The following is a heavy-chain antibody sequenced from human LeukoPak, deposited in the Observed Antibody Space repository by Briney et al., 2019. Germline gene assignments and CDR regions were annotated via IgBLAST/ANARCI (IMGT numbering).Heavy chain of an antibody. CDR3: AKERGHSKPFDY. CDR2: IGDSGDAT. D-gene: IGHD4-23*01. V-gene: IGHV3-23*01. CDR1: GFIFSNYG. J-gene: IGHJ4*02. Sequence: PGGSLRLSCAVSGFIFSNYGTNWVRQAPGKGLEWVSAIGDSGDATYYADSVKGRFTISRDNSKSTLYLQMNNLRAEDTALYYCAKERGHSKPFDYWGQGTLVTVSS.